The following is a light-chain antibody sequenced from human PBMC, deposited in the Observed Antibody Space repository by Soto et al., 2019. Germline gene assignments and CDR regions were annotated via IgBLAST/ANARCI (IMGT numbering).Light chain of an antibody. CDR1: QSLSGW. Sequence: DIEMTQSPATLSASVGDRVTITCRASQSLSGWLAWYQQKPGKAPKLLIYDASSLASGVPSRFSGSGSGTEFALTISTLQPDDFATYYCQQYNSYPWTFGQGTKVEIK. J-gene: IGKJ1*01. V-gene: IGKV1-5*01. CDR3: QQYNSYPWT. CDR2: DAS.